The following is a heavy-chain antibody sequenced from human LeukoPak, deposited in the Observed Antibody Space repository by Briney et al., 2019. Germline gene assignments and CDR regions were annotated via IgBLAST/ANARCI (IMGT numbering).Heavy chain of an antibody. V-gene: IGHV3-23*01. CDR2: ISGSGGST. Sequence: PGGSLRLSCAASGFTFSSYGMSWVRQAPGKGLEWVSAISGSGGSTYYADPVKGRFTISRDNSKNTLYLQMNFLRAEDTAVYYCAKEEGYCSGGTCYFDYWGQGTLVTVSS. CDR1: GFTFSSYG. D-gene: IGHD2-15*01. J-gene: IGHJ4*02. CDR3: AKEEGYCSGGTCYFDY.